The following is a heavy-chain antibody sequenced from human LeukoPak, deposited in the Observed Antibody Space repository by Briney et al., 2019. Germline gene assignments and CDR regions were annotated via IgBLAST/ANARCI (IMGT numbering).Heavy chain of an antibody. V-gene: IGHV4-59*01. CDR3: ARGTMMVGP. D-gene: IGHD3-22*01. CDR1: GGSISSYY. Sequence: PSETLSLTCTVSGGSISSYYWSWIRQPPGKGLEWIGYINYSGTTNYNPSLKSRVSMSVDTSKNQFSLKLSSVTAADTAVYYCARGTMMVGPWGQGTQVTVSS. CDR2: INYSGTT. J-gene: IGHJ5*02.